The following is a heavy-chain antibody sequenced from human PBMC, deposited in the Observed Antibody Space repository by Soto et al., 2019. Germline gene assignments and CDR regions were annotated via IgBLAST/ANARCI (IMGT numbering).Heavy chain of an antibody. CDR1: GYTFTGYY. J-gene: IGHJ4*02. CDR2: INPNSGGT. CDR3: ARDRGGYDFYFDY. D-gene: IGHD5-12*01. V-gene: IGHV1-2*04. Sequence: GASVKVSCKDSGYTFTGYYMHWVRQAPGQGIEWMGWINPNSGGTNYAQKFQGWVTMTRDTSISTAYMELSRLRSDDTAVYYCARDRGGYDFYFDYWGQGTLVTVSS.